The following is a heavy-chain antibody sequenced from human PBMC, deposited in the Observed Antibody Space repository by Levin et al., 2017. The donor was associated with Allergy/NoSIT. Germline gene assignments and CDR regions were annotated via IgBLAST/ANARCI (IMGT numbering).Heavy chain of an antibody. V-gene: IGHV3-48*01. CDR2: VDGHGTRI. CDR3: VRDLEGYRGVIRFDF. D-gene: IGHD3-10*01. CDR1: GFSFSAYS. Sequence: GASVKVSCAVSGFSFSAYSMNWVRQAPGKGLEWLAYVDGHGTRIFYADSAKGRFTISRDNAQNSLYLQMNSLRAEDSGTYYCVRDLEGYRGVIRFDFWGQGTLVTVSS. J-gene: IGHJ4*02.